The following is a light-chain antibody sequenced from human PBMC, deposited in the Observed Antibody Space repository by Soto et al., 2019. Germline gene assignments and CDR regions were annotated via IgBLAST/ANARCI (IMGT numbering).Light chain of an antibody. CDR3: SSYGGNNYFMV. Sequence: QSALTQPPSASGSPGQTVTISCTGTSSDVGGFDRVYWYQQHPGKAPKLMIYEVDKRPSGVPDRFSGSKSGNTASLTVSGLQAEDECDYYCSSYGGNNYFMVFGGGTKLTVL. CDR1: SSDVGGFDR. J-gene: IGLJ2*01. V-gene: IGLV2-8*01. CDR2: EVD.